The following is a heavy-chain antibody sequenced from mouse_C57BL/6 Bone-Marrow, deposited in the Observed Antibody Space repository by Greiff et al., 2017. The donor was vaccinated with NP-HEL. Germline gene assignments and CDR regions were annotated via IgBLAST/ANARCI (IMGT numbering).Heavy chain of an antibody. V-gene: IGHV5-4*01. CDR1: GFTFSSYA. J-gene: IGHJ2*01. CDR2: ISDGGSYT. Sequence: EVQLVESGGGLVKPGGSLKLSCAASGFTFSSYAMSWVRQTPEKRLEWVATISDGGSYTYYPDNVKGRFTISRDNAKNNLYLQMSHLKSEDTAMYYCASGGNYFDYWGQGTTLTVSS. CDR3: ASGGNYFDY.